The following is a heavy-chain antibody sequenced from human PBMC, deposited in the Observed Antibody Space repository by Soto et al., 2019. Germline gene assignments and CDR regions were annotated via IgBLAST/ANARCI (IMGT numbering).Heavy chain of an antibody. CDR1: GFTFSSYA. D-gene: IGHD6-13*01. CDR3: ARDPSWYPYYYGMDV. Sequence: QVQLVESGGGVVQPGRSLRLSCAASGFTFSSYAMHWVRQAPGKGLEWVAVISYDGSNKYYAYSVKGRFTISRDNSKNTLYLQMNSLRAEDTAVYYCARDPSWYPYYYGMDVWGQGTTVTVSS. J-gene: IGHJ6*02. CDR2: ISYDGSNK. V-gene: IGHV3-30-3*01.